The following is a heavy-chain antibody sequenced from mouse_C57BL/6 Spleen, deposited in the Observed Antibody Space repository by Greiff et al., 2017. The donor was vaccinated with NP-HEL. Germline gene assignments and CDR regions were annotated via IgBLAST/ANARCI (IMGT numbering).Heavy chain of an antibody. Sequence: EVKLVESGGGLVKPGGSLKLSCAASGFTFSDYGMHWVRQAPEKGLEWVAYISSGSSTIYYADTVKGRFTISRDNAKNTLFLQMTSLRSEDTAMYYCARGGYYVWYFDVWGTGTTVTVSS. D-gene: IGHD2-3*01. CDR3: ARGGYYVWYFDV. CDR1: GFTFSDYG. V-gene: IGHV5-17*01. J-gene: IGHJ1*03. CDR2: ISSGSSTI.